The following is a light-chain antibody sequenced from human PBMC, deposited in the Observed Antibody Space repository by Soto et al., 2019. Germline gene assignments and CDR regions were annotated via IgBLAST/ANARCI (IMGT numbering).Light chain of an antibody. CDR1: QSISSY. CDR3: PQSYSSHCPT. V-gene: IGKV1-39*01. CDR2: AAS. Sequence: IQMTQYPSSLSASVGDIVTISCRSSQSISSYLNWYQQQPGKAPYLLLYAASSLQSGVPSRVSGSGSGTDFTLAISMLQPEDFATYDCPQSYSSHCPTFGRGTTVAIK. J-gene: IGKJ4*01.